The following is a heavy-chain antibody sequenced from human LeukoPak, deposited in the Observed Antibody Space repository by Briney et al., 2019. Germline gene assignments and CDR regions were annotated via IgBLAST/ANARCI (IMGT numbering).Heavy chain of an antibody. V-gene: IGHV4-59*08. CDR3: VRHSRVVAFDY. J-gene: IGHJ4*02. CDR1: VGSICSYY. Sequence: PSEPLTLTCSVWVGSICSYYGMWPRQPPGKGLEWIGYTYYTGNTNYNPSLKSRVTISEDTSKNQVSLVLSYVTAADTAVYYCVRHSRVVAFDYWGQGNLVTVSS. D-gene: IGHD2-15*01. CDR2: TYYTGNT.